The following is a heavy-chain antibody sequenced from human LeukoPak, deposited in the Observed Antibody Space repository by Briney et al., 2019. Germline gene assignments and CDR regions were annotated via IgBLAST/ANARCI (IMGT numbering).Heavy chain of an antibody. Sequence: GGSPRLSCAASGFTFSSYAMHWVRQAPGKGLEWVAVISYDGSNKYYADSVKGRFTISRDNSKNTLYLQMNSLRAEDTAVYYCARDWDSRKIKQEDYWGQGTLVTVSS. CDR2: ISYDGSNK. CDR1: GFTFSSYA. CDR3: ARDWDSRKIKQEDY. J-gene: IGHJ4*02. V-gene: IGHV3-30-3*01. D-gene: IGHD1-14*01.